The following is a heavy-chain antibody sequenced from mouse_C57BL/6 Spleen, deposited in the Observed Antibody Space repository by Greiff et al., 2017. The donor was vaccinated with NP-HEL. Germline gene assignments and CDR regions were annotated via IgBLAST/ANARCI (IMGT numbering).Heavy chain of an antibody. V-gene: IGHV14-4*01. CDR3: TTKAYYGSPPFAY. Sequence: EVQLQQSGAELVRPGASVKLSCTASGFNIKDDYMHWVKQRPEQGLEWIGWIDPENGDTEYASKFQGKATITADTSSNTAYLQLSSLTSEDTAVYYCTTKAYYGSPPFAYWGQGTLVTVCA. CDR2: IDPENGDT. CDR1: GFNIKDDY. D-gene: IGHD1-1*01. J-gene: IGHJ3*01.